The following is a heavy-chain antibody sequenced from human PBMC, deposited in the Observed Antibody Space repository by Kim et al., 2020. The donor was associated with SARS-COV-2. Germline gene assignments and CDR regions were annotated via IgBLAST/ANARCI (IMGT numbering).Heavy chain of an antibody. Sequence: DSVNGRFTISRDNAKNSLYLEMNSLRAEDTAVYYCARGSYDFWSGYPIDYWGQGTLVTVSS. J-gene: IGHJ4*02. CDR3: ARGSYDFWSGYPIDY. V-gene: IGHV3-21*01. D-gene: IGHD3-3*01.